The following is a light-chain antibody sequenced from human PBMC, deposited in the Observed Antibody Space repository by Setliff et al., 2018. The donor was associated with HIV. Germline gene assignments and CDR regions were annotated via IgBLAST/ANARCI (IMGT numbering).Light chain of an antibody. J-gene: IGLJ2*01. CDR3: CSYAGSYTLV. Sequence: QSALTQPRSVSGSPGQSVTISCSGTGGDVGGYNYVSWYQQHPGKAPKLMIYDVSKRPSGVPDRFSGSKSGNTASLTISGLQSEDEADYYCCSYAGSYTLVFGGGTKVTV. CDR2: DVS. V-gene: IGLV2-11*01. CDR1: GGDVGGYNY.